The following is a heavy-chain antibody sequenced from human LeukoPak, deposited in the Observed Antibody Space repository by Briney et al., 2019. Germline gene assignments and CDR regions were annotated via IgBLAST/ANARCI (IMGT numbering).Heavy chain of an antibody. CDR2: VSDGGRT. V-gene: IGHV4-59*01. CDR1: GGSITSYY. J-gene: IGHJ4*02. D-gene: IGHD1-14*01. Sequence: SETLSLTCSVSGGSITSYYWSWIRQPPGKGLEWIGHVSDGGRTNYSPSLRSRVSISVDTSKNQFFLKLNSVTAADTAVYFCARASTTFDDWGQGTLVTVSS. CDR3: ARASTTFDD.